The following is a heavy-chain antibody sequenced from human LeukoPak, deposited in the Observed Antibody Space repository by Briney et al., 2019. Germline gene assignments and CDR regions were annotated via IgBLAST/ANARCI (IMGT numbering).Heavy chain of an antibody. D-gene: IGHD3-16*01. V-gene: IGHV3-30*18. J-gene: IGHJ5*02. CDR1: EFTFSTFG. CDR2: ISYGGSKT. CDR3: AKGSPMLTLPARWFDP. Sequence: GRSLRLSCVASEFTFSTFGMHWVRQAPGKGLEWVSVISYGGSKTYYAESVKGRFTISRDNSKNTLYLQMNSLRAEDTAVYYCAKGSPMLTLPARWFDPWGQGTLVTVST.